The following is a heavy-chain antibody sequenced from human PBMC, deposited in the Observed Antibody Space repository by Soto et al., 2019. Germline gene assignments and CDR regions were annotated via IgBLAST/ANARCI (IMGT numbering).Heavy chain of an antibody. Sequence: QVQLVESGGGVVQPGTSLRLSCVGSGFTFRSYVIHWVRQAPGKGLEWVALTSYDGSNNFYGDSVKGRFTISRDNSRSPVERQTDSLILEGTAMYYCARWGTTGGLDVWCQGTLVSVSS. D-gene: IGHD3-16*01. CDR2: TSYDGSNN. V-gene: IGHV3-33*05. J-gene: IGHJ4*02. CDR3: ARWGTTGGLDV. CDR1: GFTFRSYV.